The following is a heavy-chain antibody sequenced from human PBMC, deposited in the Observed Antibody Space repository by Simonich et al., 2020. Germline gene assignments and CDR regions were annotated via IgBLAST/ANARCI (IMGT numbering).Heavy chain of an antibody. V-gene: IGHV3-74*01. J-gene: IGHJ3*02. CDR2: FKSDGSST. CDR1: GFTFRSYW. Sequence: EVQLVESGGGLVQPGGSLRLSCAASGFTFRSYWLHWVRQAPGKGWGWVSRFKSDGSSTSYADSVKGRFTISRDNAKNTLYLQMNSLRAEDTAVYYCARDYSNYDAFDIWGQGTMVTVSS. CDR3: ARDYSNYDAFDI. D-gene: IGHD4-4*01.